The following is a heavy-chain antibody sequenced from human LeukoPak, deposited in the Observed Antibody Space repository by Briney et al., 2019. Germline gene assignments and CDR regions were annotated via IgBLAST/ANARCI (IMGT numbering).Heavy chain of an antibody. V-gene: IGHV3-21*01. D-gene: IGHD2-15*01. Sequence: GGSLRLSCAPSGFTFSTYSMNWVRQAPGKGLEWVSSISSSSGYIYNADSAKGRFTISRDNAKNSLYLQMNSLRAEDTAVYYCARDLEVAAAPDFWGQGTLVTVSS. CDR3: ARDLEVAAAPDF. CDR2: ISSSSGYI. J-gene: IGHJ4*02. CDR1: GFTFSTYS.